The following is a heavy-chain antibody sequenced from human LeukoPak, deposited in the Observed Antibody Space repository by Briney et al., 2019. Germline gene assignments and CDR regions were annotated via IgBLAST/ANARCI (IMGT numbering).Heavy chain of an antibody. V-gene: IGHV4-34*01. CDR3: ARTYYYDSSGLYYFDY. CDR2: INHSGST. CDR1: GGSFSGYY. D-gene: IGHD3-22*01. Sequence: SETLSLTCAVYGGSFSGYYWSWIRQPPGKGLEWIGEINHSGSTNYNPSLKSRVTISVDTSKNQFSLKLSSVTAADTAVYYCARTYYYDSSGLYYFDYWGQGTLVTVSS. J-gene: IGHJ4*02.